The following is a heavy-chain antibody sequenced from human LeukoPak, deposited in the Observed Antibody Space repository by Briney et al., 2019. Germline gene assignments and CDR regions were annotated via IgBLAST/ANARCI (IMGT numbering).Heavy chain of an antibody. Sequence: PSETLSLTCTVSGGSISSSSYYWGWIRQPPGKGLEWIGSIYYSGSTYYNPSLKSRVTISVDTSKNQFSLKLSSVTAADTAVYYCARDRRGYSGYDTYYFDYWGQGTLVTVSS. CDR3: ARDRRGYSGYDTYYFDY. CDR1: GGSISSSSYY. CDR2: IYYSGST. J-gene: IGHJ4*02. V-gene: IGHV4-39*02. D-gene: IGHD5-12*01.